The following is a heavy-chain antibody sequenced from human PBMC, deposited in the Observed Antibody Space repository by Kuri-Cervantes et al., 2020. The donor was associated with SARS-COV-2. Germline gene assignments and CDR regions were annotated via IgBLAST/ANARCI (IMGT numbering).Heavy chain of an antibody. CDR3: ARKRNNYDFWSGPIYYFDY. J-gene: IGHJ4*02. CDR2: MKQDGSEK. D-gene: IGHD3-3*01. CDR1: GFTFSSYW. V-gene: IGHV3-7*01. Sequence: GGSLRLSCAASGFTFSSYWMSWVRQAPGKGLEWVANMKQDGSEKYYVDSVKGRFTISRDNAKNSLYPQMNSLRAEDTAVYYCARKRNNYDFWSGPIYYFDYWGQGTLVTVSS.